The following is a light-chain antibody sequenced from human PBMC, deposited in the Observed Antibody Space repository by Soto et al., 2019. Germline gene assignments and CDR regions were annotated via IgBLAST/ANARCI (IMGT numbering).Light chain of an antibody. CDR2: GAS. Sequence: IGLTQSPGTLSWSPPARPTLSGRASQSGSSSYLAWYQQKPGQAPRLLIYGASTRATGIPARFSGSGSGTDFTLTISSLQPEDFAVYYCQQYGSSPPITFGQGTRLEIK. CDR1: QSGSSSY. V-gene: IGKV3-20*01. CDR3: QQYGSSPPIT. J-gene: IGKJ5*01.